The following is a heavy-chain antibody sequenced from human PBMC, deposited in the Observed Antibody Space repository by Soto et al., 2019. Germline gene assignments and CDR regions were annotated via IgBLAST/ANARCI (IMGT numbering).Heavy chain of an antibody. J-gene: IGHJ4*02. D-gene: IGHD5-18*01. CDR2: ISRSGRRP. CDR1: GIAFNNYA. V-gene: IGHV3-23*01. CDR3: TKDRCGGGYTCGRFDS. Sequence: GGSLRLPCKASGIAFNNYAMSWVRQTPGKGLECFSGISRSGRRPYYADSAKGPFTISSANSKNTLSLHRNSLRAEDTAIYFCTKDRCGGGYTCGRFDSWGQRPRVTV.